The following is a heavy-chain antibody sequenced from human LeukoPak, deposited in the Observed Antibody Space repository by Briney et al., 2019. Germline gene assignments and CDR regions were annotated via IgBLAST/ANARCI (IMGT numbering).Heavy chain of an antibody. D-gene: IGHD2-8*02. CDR2: MFYNGAT. Sequence: PSETLSLTCSVSGGSISNSDYYWGWIRQPPGKGLEWIGTMFYNGATKINPSLSSRVTISIHTSKNQFSLKVRSVTAADTAVHYCAREARFALPVVASGDYWGQGTLVTVSS. CDR1: GGSISNSDYY. V-gene: IGHV4-39*07. J-gene: IGHJ4*02. CDR3: AREARFALPVVASGDY.